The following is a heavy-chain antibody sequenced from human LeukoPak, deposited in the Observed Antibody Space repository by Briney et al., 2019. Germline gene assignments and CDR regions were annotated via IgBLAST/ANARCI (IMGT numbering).Heavy chain of an antibody. CDR2: MSPNSGNT. V-gene: IGHV1-8*03. CDR3: ARKGVIEAFDV. J-gene: IGHJ3*01. CDR1: GYTFTSHD. Sequence: GSVKVSCKASGYTFTSHDINWVRQATGQGPEWVGWMSPNSGNTGSAQKFQGRVSITRNTSTSTAFMELSSLRSEDTAVYYCARKGVIEAFDVWGQGTVVTVSS. D-gene: IGHD2-21*01.